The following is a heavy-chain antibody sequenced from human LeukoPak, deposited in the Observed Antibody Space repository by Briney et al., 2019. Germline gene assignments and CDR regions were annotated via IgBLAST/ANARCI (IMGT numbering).Heavy chain of an antibody. CDR2: IYYSGST. D-gene: IGHD3-22*01. Sequence: PSETLSLTCTVSGGSISSSSYYWGWIRQPPGKGPEWIGSIYYSGSTNYNPSLKSRVTISVDTSKNQFSLKLSSVTAADTAVYYCARGYYDGSDYYDAFDIWGQGTMVTVSS. CDR1: GGSISSSSYY. CDR3: ARGYYDGSDYYDAFDI. J-gene: IGHJ3*02. V-gene: IGHV4-39*07.